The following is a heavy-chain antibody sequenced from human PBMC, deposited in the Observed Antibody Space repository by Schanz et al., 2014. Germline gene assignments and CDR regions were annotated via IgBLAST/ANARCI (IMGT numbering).Heavy chain of an antibody. D-gene: IGHD1-26*01. CDR1: GYSFTSYY. V-gene: IGHV1-46*01. CDR3: ARDPYSASYFPSPPLYGLDV. Sequence: QVQLVQSGAEVKKPGASVKVSCKAFGYSFTSYYIHWVRQAPGQGLEWMATINPSGGSTSFAQKFQGRVTMITATSTSTVNMELTSLRSEDTAVYYCARDPYSASYFPSPPLYGLDVWGQGTTVTVSS. J-gene: IGHJ6*02. CDR2: INPSGGST.